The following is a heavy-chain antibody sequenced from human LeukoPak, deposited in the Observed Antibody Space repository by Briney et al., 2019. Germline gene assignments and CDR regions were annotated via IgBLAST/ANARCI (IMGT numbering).Heavy chain of an antibody. CDR2: ISSSSSYI. V-gene: IGHV3-21*01. CDR3: AKESPGRFLVNYYYMDV. D-gene: IGHD3-3*01. J-gene: IGHJ6*03. Sequence: PGGSLRLSCAASGFTFSSYSMNWVRQAPGKGLEWVSSISSSSSYIYYADSVKGRFTISRDNSKNTLYLQMNSLRAEDTAVYYCAKESPGRFLVNYYYMDVWGKGTTVTVSS. CDR1: GFTFSSYS.